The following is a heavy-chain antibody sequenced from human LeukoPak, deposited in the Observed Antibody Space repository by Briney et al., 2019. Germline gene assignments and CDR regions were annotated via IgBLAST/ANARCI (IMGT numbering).Heavy chain of an antibody. CDR3: AKSLYGSGSYYNWFDP. D-gene: IGHD3-10*01. CDR2: IATSGST. J-gene: IGHJ5*02. V-gene: IGHV4-4*07. CDR1: GGSISSYY. Sequence: SETLSLTCTVSGGSISSYYWSWIRQPAGKGLEWIGRIATSGSTNYNPSLKRRVTISLDTSKNQFSLKLSSVTAADTAVYYCAKSLYGSGSYYNWFDPWGQGTLVTVSS.